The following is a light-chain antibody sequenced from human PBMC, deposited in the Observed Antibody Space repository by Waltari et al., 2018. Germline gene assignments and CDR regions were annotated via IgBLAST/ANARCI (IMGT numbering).Light chain of an antibody. CDR2: GAS. Sequence: EIVLTQSPATLSLSPGERATLPCRASQSVRSYLAWYQQTPGQAPGRLIYGASTRATGIPARFSGSGSGTDFTLTISSLEPEDFAVYYCQQRSNWPITFGQGTKLEIK. V-gene: IGKV3-11*01. CDR3: QQRSNWPIT. J-gene: IGKJ2*01. CDR1: QSVRSY.